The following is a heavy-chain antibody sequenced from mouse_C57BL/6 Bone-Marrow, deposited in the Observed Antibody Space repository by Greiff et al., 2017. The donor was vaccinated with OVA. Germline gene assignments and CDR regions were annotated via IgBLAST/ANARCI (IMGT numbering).Heavy chain of an antibody. CDR1: GYAFSSSW. J-gene: IGHJ3*01. CDR3: ARNYSNLAWFAY. Sequence: VQLQESGPELVKPGASVKISCKASGYAFSSSWMNWVKQRPGKGLEWIGRIYPGDGDTNYNGKFKGKATLTVDTSSSTAYMQLSSLTSEDSAVYYCARNYSNLAWFAYWGQGTLVTVSA. CDR2: IYPGDGDT. D-gene: IGHD2-5*01. V-gene: IGHV1-82*01.